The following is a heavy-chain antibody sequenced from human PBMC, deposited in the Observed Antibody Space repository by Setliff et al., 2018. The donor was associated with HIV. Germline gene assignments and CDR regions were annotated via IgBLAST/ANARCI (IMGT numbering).Heavy chain of an antibody. D-gene: IGHD3-10*01. J-gene: IGHJ2*01. V-gene: IGHV4-28*01. CDR3: ARTALWFDKADWYFDL. CDR1: GYSIRSSYW. CDR2: VYNSGNT. Sequence: SETLSLTCAVSGYSIRSSYWWGWIRQSPGKGLEWIGNVYNSGNTYYNPSLKRRVTMSVDTFKNQFSLKLSSVTAVDTAVYYCARTALWFDKADWYFDLWGRGTLVTVSS.